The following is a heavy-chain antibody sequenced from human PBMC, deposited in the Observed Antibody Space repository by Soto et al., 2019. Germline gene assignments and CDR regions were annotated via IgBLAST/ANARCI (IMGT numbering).Heavy chain of an antibody. Sequence: PGESLKISCKAIGYTFTNYWIGWVRQTPGKGLEWMGIIVPRYSDTRYHPSFEGQVTVSADESISTAYLQWNTLKASDSAMYYCVRPNFGALTHFDFWGQGTLVTVSS. D-gene: IGHD3-16*01. CDR2: IVPRYSDT. V-gene: IGHV5-51*01. CDR1: GYTFTNYW. J-gene: IGHJ4*02. CDR3: VRPNFGALTHFDF.